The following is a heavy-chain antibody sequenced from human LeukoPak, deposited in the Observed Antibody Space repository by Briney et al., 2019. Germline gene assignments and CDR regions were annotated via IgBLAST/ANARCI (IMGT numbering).Heavy chain of an antibody. CDR2: IYPTGNT. CDR1: GGAIISYY. V-gene: IGHV4-4*07. D-gene: IGHD3-22*01. Sequence: SETLSLTCSVSGGAIISYYWSWIRQPAGKGPEWIGRIYPTGNTDYNPPLKTRVTMSTDLSKKQFSLRLRSVTAADTAVYYCARLKFYDSTGYSPGYYMDVWGKGTAVTVSS. J-gene: IGHJ6*03. CDR3: ARLKFYDSTGYSPGYYMDV.